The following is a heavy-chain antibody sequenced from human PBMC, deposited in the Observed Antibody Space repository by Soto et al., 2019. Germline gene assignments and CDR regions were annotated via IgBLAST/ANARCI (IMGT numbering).Heavy chain of an antibody. J-gene: IGHJ6*02. Sequence: GGSLRLSCVASTFTINTYSLNWVRQAPGKGLEWVSSITSGSSFIDYADSVKGRFTISRDDAKNSLFLQMSSLRADDTAVYYCARSHRHGVMDVWGQGTTVIVSS. CDR2: ITSGSSFI. CDR3: ARSHRHGVMDV. V-gene: IGHV3-21*01. CDR1: TFTINTYS.